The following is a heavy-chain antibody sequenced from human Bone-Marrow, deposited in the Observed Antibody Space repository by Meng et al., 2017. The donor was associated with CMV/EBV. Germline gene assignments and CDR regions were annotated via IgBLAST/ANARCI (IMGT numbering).Heavy chain of an antibody. CDR2: INPSGGST. CDR3: ARDKEVWGYFDY. Sequence: ASVKVSCKASGGTFSSYAISWVRQAPGQGLEWMGIINPSGGSTSYAQKFQGRVTMTRDTSTSTVYMELSSLRSEDTAVYYCARDKEVWGYFDYWGQGTLVTVSS. J-gene: IGHJ4*02. CDR1: GGTFSSYA. V-gene: IGHV1-46*01. D-gene: IGHD7-27*01.